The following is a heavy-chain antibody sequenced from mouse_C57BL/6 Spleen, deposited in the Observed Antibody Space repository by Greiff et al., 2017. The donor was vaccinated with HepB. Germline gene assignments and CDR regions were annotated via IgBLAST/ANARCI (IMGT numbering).Heavy chain of an antibody. CDR3: ARYDYGSSYWFAY. Sequence: QVQLQQSGAELARPGASVKLSCKASGYTFTSYGISWVKQRTGQGLEWIGEIYPRCGNTYYNEKFKGKATLTADKSSSTAYMELRSLTSEDSAVYFCARYDYGSSYWFAYWGQGTLVTVSA. D-gene: IGHD1-1*01. CDR1: GYTFTSYG. J-gene: IGHJ3*01. V-gene: IGHV1-81*01. CDR2: IYPRCGNT.